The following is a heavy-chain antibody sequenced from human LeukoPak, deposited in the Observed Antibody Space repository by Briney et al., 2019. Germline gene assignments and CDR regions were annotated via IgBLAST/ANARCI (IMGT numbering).Heavy chain of an antibody. CDR2: INPSGGST. J-gene: IGHJ3*02. V-gene: IGHV1-46*01. CDR1: GYTFTSYD. Sequence: GASVKVSCKASGYTFTSYDINWVRQAPGQGLEWMGIINPSGGSTSYAQKFQGRVTMTRDTSTSTVYMELSSLRSEDTAVYYCARVYCSGGSCPDAFDIWGQGTMVTVSS. CDR3: ARVYCSGGSCPDAFDI. D-gene: IGHD2-15*01.